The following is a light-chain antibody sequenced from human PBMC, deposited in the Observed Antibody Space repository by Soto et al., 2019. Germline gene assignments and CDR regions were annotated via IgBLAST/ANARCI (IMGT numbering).Light chain of an antibody. V-gene: IGKV3-15*01. J-gene: IGKJ1*01. CDR3: QQYTNWPPT. Sequence: EIVMTQSPATLSVSPGERATLSCRASQSVGSNLAWYQQKPGQAPRLLIYGASIRATGVPARFNGSGSGTEFTLTLSSLQSEDFAVYCCQQYTNWPPTFGQGTKVEIK. CDR1: QSVGSN. CDR2: GAS.